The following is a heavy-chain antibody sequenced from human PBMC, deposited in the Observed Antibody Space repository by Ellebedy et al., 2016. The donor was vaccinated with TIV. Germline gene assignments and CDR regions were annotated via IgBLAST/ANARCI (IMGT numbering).Heavy chain of an antibody. Sequence: GESLKISCAVSGFTVSGNYMSWVRQAPGKGLEWVSIIYSSGIIYYPDSVKGRFTISRDNSKNTVSLQMNGLRAEDTAVYYCSRVDLGLAFHYWGRGTLVTVSS. D-gene: IGHD3/OR15-3a*01. CDR1: GFTVSGNY. CDR2: IYSSGII. CDR3: SRVDLGLAFHY. V-gene: IGHV3-53*01. J-gene: IGHJ4*02.